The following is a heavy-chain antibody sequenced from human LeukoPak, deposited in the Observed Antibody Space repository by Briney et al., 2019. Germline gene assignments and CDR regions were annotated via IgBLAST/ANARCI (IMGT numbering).Heavy chain of an antibody. Sequence: PSETLSLTCTVSGDSISSSSYYWAWIRQPPGKGLEWIGTIYYSGSTYYSPSLKSRVTISVDTSKNQFSLKLSSVTAADTAVYYCARHVGDYSDYPLDYWGQGTLVTVSS. D-gene: IGHD4-11*01. J-gene: IGHJ4*02. V-gene: IGHV4-39*01. CDR1: GDSISSSSYY. CDR2: IYYSGST. CDR3: ARHVGDYSDYPLDY.